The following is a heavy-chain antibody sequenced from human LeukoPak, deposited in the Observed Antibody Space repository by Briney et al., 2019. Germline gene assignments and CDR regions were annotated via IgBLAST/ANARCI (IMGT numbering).Heavy chain of an antibody. Sequence: SQTLSLTCTVSGGSISSGSYYWSWIRQPAGKGLEWIGRIYTSGSTNYNPSLKSRVTISVATSKHQFSLKLSSVTAADTAVYYCARDGYCSSTSCSYYYYYMDVWGKGTTVTVSS. V-gene: IGHV4-61*02. J-gene: IGHJ6*03. CDR3: ARDGYCSSTSCSYYYYYMDV. D-gene: IGHD2-2*03. CDR1: GGSISSGSYY. CDR2: IYTSGST.